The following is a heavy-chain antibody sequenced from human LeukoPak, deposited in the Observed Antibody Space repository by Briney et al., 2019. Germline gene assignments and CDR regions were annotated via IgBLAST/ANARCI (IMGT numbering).Heavy chain of an antibody. CDR1: GGSFSGYY. D-gene: IGHD1-1*01. Sequence: DPSETLSLTCAVYGGSFSGYYWSWIRQPPGKRLEWIGEINHSGSTNYNPSLKSRVTISVDTSKNQFSLKLSSVTAADTAVYYCARGSPGTDAFDIWGQGTMVTVSS. CDR3: ARGSPGTDAFDI. V-gene: IGHV4-34*01. J-gene: IGHJ3*02. CDR2: INHSGST.